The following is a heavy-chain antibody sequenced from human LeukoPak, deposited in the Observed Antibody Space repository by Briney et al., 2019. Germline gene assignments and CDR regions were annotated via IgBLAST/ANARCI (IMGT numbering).Heavy chain of an antibody. CDR3: ARAPSDYFDY. CDR1: GGSFSGYY. V-gene: IGHV4-34*01. J-gene: IGHJ4*02. Sequence: PSETLSLTCAVYGGSFSGYYWSWIRQPPGKGLEWIGEINHSGSTNYNPSLKSRVTISVDTSKNQFSLKLSSVTTADTAVYYCARAPSDYFDYWGQGTLVTVSS. CDR2: INHSGST.